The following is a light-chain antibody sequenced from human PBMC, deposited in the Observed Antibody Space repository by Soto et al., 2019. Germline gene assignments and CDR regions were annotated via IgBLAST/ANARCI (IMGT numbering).Light chain of an antibody. V-gene: IGKV1-5*01. CDR2: DAS. Sequence: DIHMTHSPCTLSSSVVERVTITCRASQTISSYLAWYQQEPGKAPKLLIYDASSLESGVPSRFSGSGSGTEFTLTIGSLQPDDFATYYCQQYTSYLWTFGQGTKVDIK. CDR3: QQYTSYLWT. CDR1: QTISSY. J-gene: IGKJ1*01.